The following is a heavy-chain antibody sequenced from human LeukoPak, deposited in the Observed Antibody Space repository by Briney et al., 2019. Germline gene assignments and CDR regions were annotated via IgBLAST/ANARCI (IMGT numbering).Heavy chain of an antibody. V-gene: IGHV1-69*01. Sequence: SSVKVSCKASGGTFSSYAISWVRQAPGQGLEWMGGIIPIFGTANYAQRFQGRVTITADESTSTACMELSSLRSEDTAVYYCARVGLRELLGYFDYWGQGTLVTVSS. J-gene: IGHJ4*02. D-gene: IGHD1-26*01. CDR3: ARVGLRELLGYFDY. CDR2: IIPIFGTA. CDR1: GGTFSSYA.